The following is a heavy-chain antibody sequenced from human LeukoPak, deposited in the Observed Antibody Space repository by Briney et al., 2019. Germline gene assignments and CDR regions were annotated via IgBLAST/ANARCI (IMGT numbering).Heavy chain of an antibody. CDR3: AREFDYDSSGYYYFDY. CDR1: GGSISSGGYY. J-gene: IGHJ4*02. V-gene: IGHV4-31*03. Sequence: SETLSLTCTVSGGSISSGGYYWSWIRQHPGKGLEWIGYIYYGGSTYYNPSLKSRVTISVDTSKNQFSLKLSSVTAADTAVYYCAREFDYDSSGYYYFDYWGQGTLVTVSS. D-gene: IGHD3-22*01. CDR2: IYYGGST.